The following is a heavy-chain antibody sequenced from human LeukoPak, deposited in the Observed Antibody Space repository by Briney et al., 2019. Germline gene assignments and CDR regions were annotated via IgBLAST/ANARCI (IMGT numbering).Heavy chain of an antibody. J-gene: IGHJ5*02. CDR2: IIPIFGTA. V-gene: IGHV1-69*13. CDR3: ARDQRSSSWYAGWFDP. Sequence: SVKVSCKASGGTFSSYAISWVRQAPGQGLEWMGGIIPIFGTANYAQKFQGRVTITADESTSTAYMELSSLRSEDTAVYYCARDQRSSSWYAGWFDPRGQGTLVTVSS. D-gene: IGHD6-13*01. CDR1: GGTFSSYA.